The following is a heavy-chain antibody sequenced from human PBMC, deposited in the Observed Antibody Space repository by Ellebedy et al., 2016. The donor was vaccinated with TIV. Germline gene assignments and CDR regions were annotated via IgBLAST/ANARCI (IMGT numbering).Heavy chain of an antibody. V-gene: IGHV3-48*02. J-gene: IGHJ4*02. CDR3: TRARVYSNGWYYPDF. CDR2: VSSSSSAI. CDR1: GFTFGGHS. D-gene: IGHD6-19*01. Sequence: PGGSLRLSCAASGFTFGGHSMTWVRQAPGKGLEWISAVSSSSSAIFYADSVKGRFSISRDNARNSLYLQMNTLRDEDTAVYYCTRARVYSNGWYYPDFWGQGTLVVVSS.